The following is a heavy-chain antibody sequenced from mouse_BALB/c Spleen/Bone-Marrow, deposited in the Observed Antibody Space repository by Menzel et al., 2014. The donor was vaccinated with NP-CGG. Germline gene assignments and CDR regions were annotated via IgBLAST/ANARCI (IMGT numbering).Heavy chain of an antibody. CDR3: ARGYFAC. J-gene: IGHJ3*01. CDR1: GYTFTSYW. CDR2: INPSNGRT. Sequence: QVQLQQSGAELVKPGASVKLSCKASGYTFTSYWMHWVKQRPGQGLEWIGEINPSNGRTNYNEKFKSKATLTVDKSSSTAYMQLSSLTSEDSAVYYCARGYFACWGQGTLVTVSA. D-gene: IGHD2-14*01. V-gene: IGHV1S81*02.